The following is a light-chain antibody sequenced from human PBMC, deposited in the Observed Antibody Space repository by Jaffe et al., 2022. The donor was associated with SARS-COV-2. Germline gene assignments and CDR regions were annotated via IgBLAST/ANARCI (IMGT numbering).Light chain of an antibody. Sequence: EVVMTQSPATLSVSPGERATLSCRASHFISSNLAWYQKRPGQAPRLLIYAASARATGIPARFSGSGSGTEFTLTISSLQSEDFAVYYCQQYNNWPLLTFGGGTKVEIK. J-gene: IGKJ4*01. CDR3: QQYNNWPLLT. CDR2: AAS. V-gene: IGKV3-15*01. CDR1: HFISSN.